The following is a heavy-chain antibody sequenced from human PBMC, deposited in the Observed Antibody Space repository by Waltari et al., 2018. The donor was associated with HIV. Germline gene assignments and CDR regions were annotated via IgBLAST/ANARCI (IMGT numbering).Heavy chain of an antibody. CDR2: ISGYNGDT. CDR3: ARDHYYGSSGYYSDY. J-gene: IGHJ4*02. Sequence: QVHLVQSGAELRKPGASVTVSCKASGYTFTNYGITWVRQPPGQGLEWMGWISGYNGDTKYAQKVRGRVTMTTDTSTSTAYLEMGSLRFDDTAVYYCARDHYYGSSGYYSDYWGQGTLVTVSS. CDR1: GYTFTNYG. V-gene: IGHV1-18*01. D-gene: IGHD3-22*01.